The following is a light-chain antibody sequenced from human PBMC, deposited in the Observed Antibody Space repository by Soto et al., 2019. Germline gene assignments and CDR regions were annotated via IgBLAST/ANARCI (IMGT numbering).Light chain of an antibody. CDR3: SSYTTSNTRQIV. CDR1: SSGVGGYNY. J-gene: IGLJ1*01. Sequence: QSALTQPASVSGSPGQSITISCTGTSSGVGGYNYVSWYQHHPGKAPKLIIYDVTSRPSGVSIRFSGSKSDNTASLTISGLQPEDEADYHCSSYTTSNTRQIVFGTGTKITVL. V-gene: IGLV2-14*03. CDR2: DVT.